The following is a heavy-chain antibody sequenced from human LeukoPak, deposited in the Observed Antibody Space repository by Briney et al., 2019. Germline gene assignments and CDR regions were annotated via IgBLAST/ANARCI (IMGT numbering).Heavy chain of an antibody. CDR2: IIPIFGTA. J-gene: IGHJ5*02. CDR3: ARSDSGYDYNWFDP. Sequence: ASVKVSCKASGYTFTGYYMHWVRQAPGQGLEWMGGIIPIFGTANYAQKFQGRVTITADESTSTAYMELSSLRSEDTAVYYCARSDSGYDYNWFDPWGQGTLVTVSS. D-gene: IGHD5-12*01. CDR1: GYTFTGYY. V-gene: IGHV1-69*13.